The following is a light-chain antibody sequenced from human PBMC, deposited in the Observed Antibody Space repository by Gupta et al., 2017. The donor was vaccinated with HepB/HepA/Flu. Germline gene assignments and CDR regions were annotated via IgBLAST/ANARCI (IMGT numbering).Light chain of an antibody. CDR1: QSVGSSY. V-gene: IGKV3-20*01. CDR3: QQYGSSPRT. CDR2: GAS. J-gene: IGKJ1*01. Sequence: IVLTQSPGTLSLSPGERATLSCRASQSVGSSYLAWYQQKPGQAPRLLIYGASSRATGIPDRFSGSGSGTDFTLTITRLAPEDFAVYYCQQYGSSPRTFGQGTKVEIK.